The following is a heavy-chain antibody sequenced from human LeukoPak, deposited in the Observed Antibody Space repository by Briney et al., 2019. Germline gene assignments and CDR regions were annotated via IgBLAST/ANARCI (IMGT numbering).Heavy chain of an antibody. V-gene: IGHV3-33*06. D-gene: IGHD4-11*01. J-gene: IGHJ4*02. Sequence: GGSLRLSSAASGFTFSNYWMHWVRQAPGKGLEWVAVIWSDANEKYYGDAVKGRFTISRDNSTNTMYLQMNSLRVEDTAVYYCAKDAQRGFDYSNSLEYWGQGALVTVSS. CDR1: GFTFSNYW. CDR2: IWSDANEK. CDR3: AKDAQRGFDYSNSLEY.